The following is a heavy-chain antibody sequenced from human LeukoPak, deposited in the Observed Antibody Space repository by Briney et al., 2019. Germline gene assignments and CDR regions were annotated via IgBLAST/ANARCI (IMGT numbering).Heavy chain of an antibody. Sequence: SGTLSLTCTVSGGSITSYYWSWIRQPPGKGLEWIGCIYYSGTTNYNPSLKSRVTISVDTSKNQFSLKLSSVTAADTAVYYCARVRDGSSFSAFDMWGQGTMVTVSS. CDR3: ARVRDGSSFSAFDM. CDR1: GGSITSYY. V-gene: IGHV4-59*01. D-gene: IGHD1-26*01. J-gene: IGHJ3*02. CDR2: IYYSGTT.